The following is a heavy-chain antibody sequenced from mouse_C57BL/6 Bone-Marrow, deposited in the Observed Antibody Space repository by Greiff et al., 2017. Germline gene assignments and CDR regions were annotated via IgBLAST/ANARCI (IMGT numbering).Heavy chain of an antibody. CDR2: ISSGSSTI. CDR1: GFTFSDYG. J-gene: IGHJ2*01. CDR3: ARPGYYGSSWYYFDY. D-gene: IGHD1-1*01. Sequence: DVKLVESGGGLVKPGGSLKLSCAASGFTFSDYGMHWVRQAPEKGLEWVAYISSGSSTIYYADTVKGRFTISRDNAKNTLFLQMTSLRSEDTAMYYCARPGYYGSSWYYFDYWGQGTTLTVSS. V-gene: IGHV5-17*01.